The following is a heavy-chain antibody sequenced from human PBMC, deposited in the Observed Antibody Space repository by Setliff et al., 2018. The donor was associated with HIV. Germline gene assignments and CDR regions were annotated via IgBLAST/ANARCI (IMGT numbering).Heavy chain of an antibody. CDR2: MNPNSGNT. J-gene: IGHJ6*03. CDR3: AKDGGDYNLDYYYYMDV. V-gene: IGHV1-8*01. Sequence: GASVKVSCKASGYTFTSYDVNWVRQATGQGLEWMGWMNPNSGNTGYAQKFQGRVTMTRNTSISTAYMELSSLTSEDTAVYYCAKDGGDYNLDYYYYMDVWGKGTTVTVS. CDR1: GYTFTSYD. D-gene: IGHD2-21*01.